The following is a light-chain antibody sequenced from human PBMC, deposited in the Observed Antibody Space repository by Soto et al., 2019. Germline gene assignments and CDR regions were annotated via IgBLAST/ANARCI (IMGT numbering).Light chain of an antibody. Sequence: QSVLTQPPSASGSPGQSVTISCTGTSSDVGGYNYVSWYQQHPGKAPKLMISEVGKRPSGVPDRFSGSKSGNTASLTVSGLQAEDEADYYCSSFAGNNNLVFGGGTKLTV. CDR2: EVG. CDR3: SSFAGNNNLV. V-gene: IGLV2-8*01. J-gene: IGLJ2*01. CDR1: SSDVGGYNY.